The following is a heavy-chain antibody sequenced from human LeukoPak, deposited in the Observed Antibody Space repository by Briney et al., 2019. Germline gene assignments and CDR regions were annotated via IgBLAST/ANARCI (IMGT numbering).Heavy chain of an antibody. D-gene: IGHD5-12*01. Sequence: ASETLSLTCTVSGGSISSSSYYWGWIRQPPGKGLEWIGSIYYSGSTYYNPSLKSRVTISVDTSKNQFSLKLSSVTAADTAVYYCAILGGYSGYEGNYYYYYMDVWGKGTTVTVSS. V-gene: IGHV4-39*07. J-gene: IGHJ6*03. CDR2: IYYSGST. CDR1: GGSISSSSYY. CDR3: AILGGYSGYEGNYYYYYMDV.